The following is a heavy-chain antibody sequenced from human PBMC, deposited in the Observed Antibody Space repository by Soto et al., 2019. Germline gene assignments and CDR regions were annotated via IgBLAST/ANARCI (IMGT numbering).Heavy chain of an antibody. CDR2: TQYSGST. D-gene: IGHD6-6*01. J-gene: IGHJ6*02. Sequence: PSETLSLTCTVSGASISSDDYYWTWILQPPGKGPEWIGNTQYSGSTYYNPSLTSGITISLGTSWKQFSPRLSSVTAAYTAMYSCVRGVAARPAPLGMELWGPAKTVTVSS. CDR1: GASISSDDYY. V-gene: IGHV4-30-4*01. CDR3: VRGVAARPAPLGMEL.